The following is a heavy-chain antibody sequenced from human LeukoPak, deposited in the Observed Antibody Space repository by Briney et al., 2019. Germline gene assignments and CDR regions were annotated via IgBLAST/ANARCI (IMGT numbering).Heavy chain of an antibody. J-gene: IGHJ5*02. CDR2: INHSGST. D-gene: IGHD1-14*01. V-gene: IGHV4-34*01. CDR1: GGSFSGYY. CDR3: AGLIRPGWFDP. Sequence: PSETLSLTCAVYGGSFSGYYWGWIRQPPGKGLEWIGEINHSGSTNYNPSLKSRVTISVDTSKNQFSLKLSSVTAADTAVYYCAGLIRPGWFDPWGQGTLVTVSS.